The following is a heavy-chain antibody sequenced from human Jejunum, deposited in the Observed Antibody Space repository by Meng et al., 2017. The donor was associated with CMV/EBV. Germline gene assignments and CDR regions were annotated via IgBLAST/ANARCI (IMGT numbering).Heavy chain of an antibody. CDR2: VYMSGST. CDR1: CGSISGYY. V-gene: IGHV4-4*07. Sequence: QVALHGSGPGLWKPSATLSLTCTVSCGSISGYYWNWIRQPAGKGLEWIGRVYMSGSTNYNPSLRSRVAMSVDTSKTQFSLRLTSVTAADTAVYYCARDRMAAPGTFEYWGQGTLVTVSS. D-gene: IGHD6-13*01. CDR3: ARDRMAAPGTFEY. J-gene: IGHJ4*02.